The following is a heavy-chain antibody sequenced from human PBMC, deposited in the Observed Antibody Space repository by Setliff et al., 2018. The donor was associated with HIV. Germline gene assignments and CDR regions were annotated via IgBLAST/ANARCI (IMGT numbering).Heavy chain of an antibody. J-gene: IGHJ4*02. D-gene: IGHD1-26*01. V-gene: IGHV4-39*01. CDR2: IYHTGST. Sequence: PSETLSLTCTVSGGSINSTSYYWGWIRQPPGNGLEWIGSIYHTGSTYYKPSLKSRVTISVDTSKNQFSLKLSSVTAADTAVYYCARAPPYKWEPSQDYWGQGTLVTVSS. CDR3: ARAPPYKWEPSQDY. CDR1: GGSINSTSYY.